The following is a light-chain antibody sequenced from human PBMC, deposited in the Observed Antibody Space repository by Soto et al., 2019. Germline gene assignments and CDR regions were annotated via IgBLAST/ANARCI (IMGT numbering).Light chain of an antibody. CDR1: QTVRSSY. J-gene: IGKJ5*01. CDR2: GAS. CDR3: QHYGSSPPIT. V-gene: IGKV3-20*01. Sequence: EIVLTQSPGTLSLSPGDRATLSCRASQTVRSSYLAWYQQTPGQLPRLLIYGASSRATGIPDRFSGSGSGTDFTLTISRLEPEDFAVCYCQHYGSSPPITFGQGTRLEIK.